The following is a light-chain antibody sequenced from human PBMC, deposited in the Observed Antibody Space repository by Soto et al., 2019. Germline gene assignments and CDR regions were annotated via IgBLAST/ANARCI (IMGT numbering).Light chain of an antibody. CDR1: TGAVTNGHY. CDR2: DTT. J-gene: IGLJ1*01. CDR3: LLSYNGPYV. V-gene: IGLV7-46*01. Sequence: QAVVTQEPSLTLSPGGTVTLTCVSSTGAVTNGHYPYWFQQKPGQAPRTLIYDTTNRHSWTPARFSGSLLGGKAALTLSGAQPEDEAEYYCLLSYNGPYVFGTGTKVTV.